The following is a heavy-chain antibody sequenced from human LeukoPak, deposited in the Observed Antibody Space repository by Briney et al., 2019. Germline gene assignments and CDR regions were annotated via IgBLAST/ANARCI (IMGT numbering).Heavy chain of an antibody. D-gene: IGHD6-6*01. CDR1: GFTFSSYE. V-gene: IGHV3-48*03. Sequence: SGGSLRLSCAASGFTFSSYEMNWVRQAPGKGLEWVSYISSSGSTIYYADSVKGRFTISRDNAKNSLYLQMNGLRAEDTAVYYCAREIFSSSSEGFDYWGQGTLVTVSS. CDR3: AREIFSSSSEGFDY. J-gene: IGHJ4*02. CDR2: ISSSGSTI.